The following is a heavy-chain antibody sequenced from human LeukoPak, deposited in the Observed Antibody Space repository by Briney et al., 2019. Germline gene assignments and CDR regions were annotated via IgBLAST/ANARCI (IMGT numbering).Heavy chain of an antibody. CDR2: ISWNGVST. J-gene: IGHJ4*02. Sequence: PGGSLRLSCTASGFTFDDYTIHWVRQAPGKGLEWVSLISWNGVSTYYADSVKGRFTISRDNSKNSLYLQMNSLKTEDTALYYCAKERGSSGYFDYWGRGTLVTVSS. D-gene: IGHD6-6*01. CDR1: GFTFDDYT. V-gene: IGHV3-43*01. CDR3: AKERGSSGYFDY.